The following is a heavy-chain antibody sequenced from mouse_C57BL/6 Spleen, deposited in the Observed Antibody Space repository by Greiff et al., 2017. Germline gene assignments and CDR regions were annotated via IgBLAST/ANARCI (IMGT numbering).Heavy chain of an antibody. CDR2: IDPRSGNT. CDR3: ARATTVVENWYFDV. CDR1: GYTFTSYG. V-gene: IGHV1-81*01. D-gene: IGHD1-1*01. Sequence: QVQLQQSGAELARPGASVKLSCKASGYTFTSYGISWVKQRTGQGLEWIGEIDPRSGNTYYNEKFKGKATLTADKSSSTAYMELRSLTSEDSAVYFCARATTVVENWYFDVWGTGTTVTVSS. J-gene: IGHJ1*03.